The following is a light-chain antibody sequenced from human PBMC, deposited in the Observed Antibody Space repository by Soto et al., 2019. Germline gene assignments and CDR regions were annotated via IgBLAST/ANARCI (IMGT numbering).Light chain of an antibody. J-gene: IGKJ1*01. V-gene: IGKV1-5*01. Sequence: DIQLTPSPSTLSASVGGRVTITCRASQNIRSRVAWFQQKPGKAPKLLIYDASSLESGVPQRLSGSGSGTEFTLTISSLQTDDVSTYYCQQYHSYWTFGQGTKVDIK. CDR1: QNIRSR. CDR2: DAS. CDR3: QQYHSYWT.